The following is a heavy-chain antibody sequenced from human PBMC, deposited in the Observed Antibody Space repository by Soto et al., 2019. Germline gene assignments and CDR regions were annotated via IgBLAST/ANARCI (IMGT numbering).Heavy chain of an antibody. D-gene: IGHD3-16*01. Sequence: PSETLSLTCSFSCRSRSSNYWSWIRQSPDKGLEWLGYVFYGGTDYNPSLGGRVSMSVETSKSQFSLKLTSVTVADTAVYYCASYRGALYFESWGPGILVTVSS. V-gene: IGHV4-59*01. CDR1: CRSRSSNY. CDR3: ASYRGALYFES. J-gene: IGHJ4*02. CDR2: VFYGGT.